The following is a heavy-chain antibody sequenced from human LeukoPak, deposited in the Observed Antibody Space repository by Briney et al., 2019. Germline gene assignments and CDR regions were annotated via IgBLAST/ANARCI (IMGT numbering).Heavy chain of an antibody. CDR2: IFYSGST. Sequence: SETLSLTCTVSGGSITTYYWSWIRQPPGKELEYIGFIFYSGSTNYNPSLKSRVTISLNTSKTQFSLKLSSVTAADTAVYYCARGTFWSGYYHDYWGQGTLVTVSS. CDR1: GGSITTYY. J-gene: IGHJ4*02. D-gene: IGHD3-3*01. CDR3: ARGTFWSGYYHDY. V-gene: IGHV4-59*01.